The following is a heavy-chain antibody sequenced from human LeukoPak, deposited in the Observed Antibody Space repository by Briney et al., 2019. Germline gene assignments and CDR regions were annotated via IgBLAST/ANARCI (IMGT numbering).Heavy chain of an antibody. CDR3: ARVIRGYGSGSYYDWFDP. D-gene: IGHD3-10*01. V-gene: IGHV3-48*03. CDR2: ISSSGSTI. J-gene: IGHJ5*02. CDR1: GFTFSSYE. Sequence: GGSLRLSCGASGFTFSSYEMNWVRQAPGKGLEWVSYISSSGSTIYYADSVKGRFTISRDNAKSSLYLQMNSLRAEDTAVYYCARVIRGYGSGSYYDWFDPWGQGTLVTVSS.